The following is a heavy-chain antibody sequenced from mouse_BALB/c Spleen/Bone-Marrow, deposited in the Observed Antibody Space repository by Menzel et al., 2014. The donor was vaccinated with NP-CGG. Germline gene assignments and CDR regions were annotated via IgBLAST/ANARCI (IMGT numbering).Heavy chain of an antibody. CDR3: ARWEYYAMDY. D-gene: IGHD4-1*01. CDR1: GFNIKDTY. CDR2: IDPANGNT. V-gene: IGHV14-3*02. J-gene: IGHJ4*01. Sequence: VQLQQSGTELVKPGASVKLSCTASGFNIKDTYMHWVKQRPEQGLEWIGRIDPANGNTKYDPKFQGKATITADTSSNTAYLQLSSLTSEDAAVYYCARWEYYAMDYWGQGTSVTISS.